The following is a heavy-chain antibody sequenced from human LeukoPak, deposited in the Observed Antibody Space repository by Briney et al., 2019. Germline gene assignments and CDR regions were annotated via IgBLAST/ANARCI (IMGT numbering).Heavy chain of an antibody. CDR2: INPNSGGT. J-gene: IGHJ4*02. V-gene: IGHV1-2*02. Sequence: ASVKVSCKASGYTFTGYYMHWVRQAPGQGLEWMGWINPNSGGTNYAQKFQGRVTMTRDTSISTAYMELSRLRSDDTAVYYCARDSSSGWYAVDSWGQGTLVTVSS. CDR3: ARDSSSGWYAVDS. CDR1: GYTFTGYY. D-gene: IGHD6-19*01.